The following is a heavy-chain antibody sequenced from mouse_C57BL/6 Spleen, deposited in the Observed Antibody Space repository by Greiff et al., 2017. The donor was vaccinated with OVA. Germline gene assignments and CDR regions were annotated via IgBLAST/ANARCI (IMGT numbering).Heavy chain of an antibody. J-gene: IGHJ1*03. V-gene: IGHV5-6*01. CDR1: GFTFSSYG. CDR2: ISSGGSYT. D-gene: IGHD1-1*01. CDR3: ARHDYYGSSYGYFDV. Sequence: EVKLVESGGDLVKPGGSLKLSCAASGFTFSSYGMSWVRQTPDKRLEWVATISSGGSYTYYPDSVKGRFTISRDNAKNTLYLQRSSLKSEDTAMYYCARHDYYGSSYGYFDVWGTGTTVTVSS.